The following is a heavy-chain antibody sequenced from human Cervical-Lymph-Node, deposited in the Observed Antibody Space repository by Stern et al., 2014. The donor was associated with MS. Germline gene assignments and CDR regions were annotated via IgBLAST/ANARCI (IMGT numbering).Heavy chain of an antibody. D-gene: IGHD3-16*01. Sequence: QVQLVQSGPEVKKPGASVRGSCKASGYTFTSHYMNWARQAPGQRLEWMGLINPSTGSSIYAQRFQGRVAMTRDTSSTTVYLELSSLTSEETALYYCARDLARKYYFDSWGQGTLVTVSS. J-gene: IGHJ4*02. CDR1: GYTFTSHY. CDR2: INPSTGSS. V-gene: IGHV1-46*01. CDR3: ARDLARKYYFDS.